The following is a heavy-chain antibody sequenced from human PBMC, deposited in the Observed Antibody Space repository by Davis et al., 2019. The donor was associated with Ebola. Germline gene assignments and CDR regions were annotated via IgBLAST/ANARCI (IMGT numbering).Heavy chain of an antibody. CDR2: ISWNSGSI. Sequence: SLKISCAASGFTFDDYAMHWVRQAPGKGLEWVSGISWNSGSIGYADSVKGRFTISRDNAKNSLYLQMNSLRAEDMALYYCAKGVAGSYYYYYMDVWGKGTTVTVSS. CDR3: AKGVAGSYYYYYMDV. V-gene: IGHV3-9*03. J-gene: IGHJ6*03. D-gene: IGHD6-19*01. CDR1: GFTFDDYA.